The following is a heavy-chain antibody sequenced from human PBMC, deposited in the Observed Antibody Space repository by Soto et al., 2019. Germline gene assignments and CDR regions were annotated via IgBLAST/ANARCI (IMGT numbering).Heavy chain of an antibody. CDR3: AKVKQIQLWLPRPNYGMDV. CDR1: GFTFSSYG. J-gene: IGHJ6*02. CDR2: ISYDGSNK. V-gene: IGHV3-30*18. D-gene: IGHD5-18*01. Sequence: QVQLVESGGGVVQPGRSLRLSCAASGFTFSSYGMHWVRQAPGKGLEWVAVISYDGSNKYYADSVKGRFTISRDNSKNTLYLQMNSLRAEDTAVYYCAKVKQIQLWLPRPNYGMDVWGQGTTVTVSS.